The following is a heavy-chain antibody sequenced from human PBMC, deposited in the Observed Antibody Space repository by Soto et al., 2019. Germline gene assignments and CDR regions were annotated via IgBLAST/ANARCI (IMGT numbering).Heavy chain of an antibody. CDR3: ASEAGTRGFGWFDP. CDR2: INHSGST. Sequence: SETRALGCAVYGGSVSCYYWSWIGQPPGKGLEWIGEINHSGSTNYNPSLKSRVTISVDTSKNQFSLKLSSVTAADTAVYYCASEAGTRGFGWFDPWGQGTLVTVS. D-gene: IGHD1-7*01. CDR1: GGSVSCYY. V-gene: IGHV4-34*01. J-gene: IGHJ5*02.